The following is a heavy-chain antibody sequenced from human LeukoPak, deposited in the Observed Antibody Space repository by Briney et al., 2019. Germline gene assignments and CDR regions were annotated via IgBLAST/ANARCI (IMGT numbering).Heavy chain of an antibody. CDR3: AELGITMIGGV. Sequence: GGSLRLSCEAYGFTFSDYGMPWVRQAPGKGLEWAAFIRYDGTNKFYADSVKGRFTISRDNAKNSLYLQMNSLRAEDTAVYYCAELGITMIGGVWGKGTTVTISS. V-gene: IGHV3-30*02. CDR1: GFTFSDYG. CDR2: IRYDGTNK. D-gene: IGHD3-10*02. J-gene: IGHJ6*04.